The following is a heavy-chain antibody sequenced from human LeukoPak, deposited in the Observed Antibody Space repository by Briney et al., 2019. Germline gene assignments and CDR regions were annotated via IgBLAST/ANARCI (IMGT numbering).Heavy chain of an antibody. CDR2: ISRSSYI. CDR1: GFTFSSYS. D-gene: IGHD3-22*01. Sequence: PGGSLRLSCAASGFTFSSYSMNWVRQAPGKGLEWVSSISRSSYIYYADSVKGRFTISRDNAKNSLYLQMNSLRAEDTAVYYCAMSNYYDSSGYYYYYYGMDVWGQGTTVTVSS. V-gene: IGHV3-21*01. J-gene: IGHJ6*02. CDR3: AMSNYYDSSGYYYYYYGMDV.